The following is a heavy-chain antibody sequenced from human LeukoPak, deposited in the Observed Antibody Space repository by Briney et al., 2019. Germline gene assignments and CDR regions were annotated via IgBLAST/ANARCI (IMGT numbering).Heavy chain of an antibody. V-gene: IGHV4-59*12. CDR3: ATKHDYGDLDAFDI. Sequence: KPSETLSLTCTVSGGSISSYYWSWIRQPPGKGLEWIGYIYYSVSTYYNPSLKCRVTMSVDTSKNQFSLKLSSVTAADTAVYYCATKHDYGDLDAFDIWGQGTMVTVSS. J-gene: IGHJ3*02. CDR1: GGSISSYY. D-gene: IGHD4-17*01. CDR2: IYYSVST.